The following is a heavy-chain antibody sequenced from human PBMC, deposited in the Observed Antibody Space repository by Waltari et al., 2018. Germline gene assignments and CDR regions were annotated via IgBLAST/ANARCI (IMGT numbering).Heavy chain of an antibody. Sequence: QVQLVESGGGVVQPGRSLRLSCAASGFTFSSYGMHWVRQAPGKGLEWVAVISNDGSNKYYADSVKGRFTISRDNSKNTLYLQMNSLRAEDTAVYYCAKVMVRGGDPSLDYWGQGTLVTVSS. CDR2: ISNDGSNK. V-gene: IGHV3-30*18. CDR3: AKVMVRGGDPSLDY. D-gene: IGHD2-21*02. J-gene: IGHJ4*02. CDR1: GFTFSSYG.